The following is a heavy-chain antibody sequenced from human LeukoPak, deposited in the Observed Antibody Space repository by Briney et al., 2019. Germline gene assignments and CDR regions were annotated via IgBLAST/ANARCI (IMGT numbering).Heavy chain of an antibody. CDR2: IYTSGST. V-gene: IGHV4-61*02. J-gene: IGHJ6*02. CDR3: AREPDYYYYGMDV. CDR1: GGSISSGSYY. Sequence: PSQTLSLTCTVSGGSISSGSYYWSWIRQPAGKGLEWIGRIYTSGSTNYNPSLKSRVTISVDTSKNQFSLKLSSVTAADTALYYCAREPDYYYYGMDVWGQGTTVTVSS. D-gene: IGHD1-14*01.